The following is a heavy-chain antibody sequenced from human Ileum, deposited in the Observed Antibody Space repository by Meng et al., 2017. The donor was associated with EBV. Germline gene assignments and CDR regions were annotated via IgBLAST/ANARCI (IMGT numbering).Heavy chain of an antibody. D-gene: IGHD3-16*01. J-gene: IGHJ4*02. Sequence: QVQLQEPVPGPVKPSGPLSLTCAVAGYSISINNWWSWVRQSPGKGLEWIAEIHHSGTTTYNPSLKSRVTISVDKSENHFSLKLTSVTAADTAVYYCARGSDYVWGIWGQGTLVTVSS. CDR1: GYSISINNW. CDR3: ARGSDYVWGI. V-gene: IGHV4-4*02. CDR2: IHHSGTT.